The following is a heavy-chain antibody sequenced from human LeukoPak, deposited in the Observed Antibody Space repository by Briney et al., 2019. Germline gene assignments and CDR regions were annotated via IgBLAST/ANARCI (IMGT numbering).Heavy chain of an antibody. CDR3: ARWIQLWFYFDY. J-gene: IGHJ4*02. CDR2: IYHSGST. Sequence: NSSETLSLTCAVSGGSISCGGYSWSWIRQPPGKGLEWIGYIYHSGSTYYNPSLKSRVTISVDRSKNQFSLKLSSVTAADTAVYYCARWIQLWFYFDYWGQGTLVTVSP. CDR1: GGSISCGGYS. V-gene: IGHV4-30-2*01. D-gene: IGHD5-18*01.